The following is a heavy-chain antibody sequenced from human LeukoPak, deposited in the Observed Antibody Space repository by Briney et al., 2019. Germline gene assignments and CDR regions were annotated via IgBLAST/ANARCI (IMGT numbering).Heavy chain of an antibody. J-gene: IGHJ6*02. D-gene: IGHD6-13*01. CDR3: ATKGRSWYYYYYGMDV. CDR2: FVSEDGAT. CDR1: GYTLTELS. V-gene: IGHV1-24*01. Sequence: ASVKVSCKVSGYTLTELSMHWVRQAPGKGLEWMGGFVSEDGATIYSQKFQSRVTMTEDTSPDTAYMVLSMLRSEDTAVYYCATKGRSWYYYYYGMDVWGQGTTVTVSS.